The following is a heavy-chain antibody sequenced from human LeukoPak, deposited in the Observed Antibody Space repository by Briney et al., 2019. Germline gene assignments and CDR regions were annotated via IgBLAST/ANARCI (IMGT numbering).Heavy chain of an antibody. J-gene: IGHJ4*02. CDR3: ARAGTMVRGVNFDY. D-gene: IGHD3-10*01. CDR1: GFTFSDYY. CDR2: ISSSGSTI. V-gene: IGHV3-11*04. Sequence: GGYLRLSCAASGFTFSDYYRSWIRQAPGKGLEWVSYISSSGSTIYYADSVKGRFTISRDNAKNSLYLQMNSLRAEDTAVYYCARAGTMVRGVNFDYWGQGTLVTVSS.